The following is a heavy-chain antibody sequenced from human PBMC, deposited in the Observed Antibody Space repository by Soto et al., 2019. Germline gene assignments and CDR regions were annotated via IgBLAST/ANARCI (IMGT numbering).Heavy chain of an antibody. D-gene: IGHD3-3*01. Sequence: SVKVSCKASGFTFTSSAVQWVRQARGQRLEWIGWIVVGSGNTNYAQKFQERVTITRDMSTSTAYMELSSLRSEDTAVYYCAADRDFWSGYTYYGMDVWGQGTTVTGSS. CDR2: IVVGSGNT. CDR3: AADRDFWSGYTYYGMDV. V-gene: IGHV1-58*01. CDR1: GFTFTSSA. J-gene: IGHJ6*02.